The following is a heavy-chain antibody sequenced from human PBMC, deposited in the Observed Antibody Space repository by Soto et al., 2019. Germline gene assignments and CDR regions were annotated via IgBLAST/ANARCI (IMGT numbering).Heavy chain of an antibody. CDR1: GGSISSSSYY. J-gene: IGHJ4*02. D-gene: IGHD6-25*01. CDR3: ARNPPILTQITASGSFDY. CDR2: IYYSGST. V-gene: IGHV4-39*01. Sequence: QLQLQESGPGLVKPSETLSLTCTVSGGSISSSSYYWGWIRQPPGKGLEWIGSIYYSGSTYYNPSLKSRVTISVDTSKNQFSLKLSSVTAADTAVYYCARNPPILTQITASGSFDYWGQGTLVTVSS.